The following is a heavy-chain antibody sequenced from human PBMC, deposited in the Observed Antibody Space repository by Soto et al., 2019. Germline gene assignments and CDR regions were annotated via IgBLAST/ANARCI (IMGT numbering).Heavy chain of an antibody. J-gene: IGHJ4*02. D-gene: IGHD2-15*01. CDR3: ARGGWDIVVVVAATVDY. CDR2: ISSSSSTI. V-gene: IGHV3-48*01. CDR1: GFTFSSYS. Sequence: EVQLVESGGGLVQPGGSLRLSCAASGFTFSSYSMNWVRQAPGKGLEWVSYISSSSSTIYYADSVKGRFTIPRDNAKNSLYLQMNSLRAEDTAVYYCARGGWDIVVVVAATVDYWGQGTLVTVSS.